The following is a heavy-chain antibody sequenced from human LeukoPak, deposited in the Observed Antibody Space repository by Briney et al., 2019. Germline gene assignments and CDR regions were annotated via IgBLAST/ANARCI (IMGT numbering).Heavy chain of an antibody. CDR1: GGSISSGSYY. V-gene: IGHV4-39*01. CDR3: ATNPLLVGAFDI. Sequence: SETLSLTCTVSGGSISSGSYYWGWIRQPPGRGLEWIGSIYYSGSTYYNPSLKSRVTISVDTSKNQFSLKLTSVTAADTAVYYCATNPLLVGAFDIWGQGTMVTVSS. D-gene: IGHD1-26*01. J-gene: IGHJ3*02. CDR2: IYYSGST.